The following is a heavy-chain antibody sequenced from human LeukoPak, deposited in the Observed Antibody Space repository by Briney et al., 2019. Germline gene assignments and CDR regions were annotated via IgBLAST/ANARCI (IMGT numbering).Heavy chain of an antibody. CDR1: GYTFPIYG. CDR3: ATDRGFDP. CDR2: FDPEDGET. V-gene: IGHV1-24*01. J-gene: IGHJ5*02. D-gene: IGHD3-10*01. Sequence: ASVKVSCKASGYTFPIYGISWVRQAPGKGLEWMGGFDPEDGETIYAQKFQGRVTMTEDTSTDTAYMELSSLRSEDTAVYYCATDRGFDPWGQGTLVTVSS.